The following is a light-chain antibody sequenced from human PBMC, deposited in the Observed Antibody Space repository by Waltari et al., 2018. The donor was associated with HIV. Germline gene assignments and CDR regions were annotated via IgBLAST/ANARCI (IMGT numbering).Light chain of an antibody. V-gene: IGLV2-14*01. Sequence: QSALTQPASVSGSPGQSITIPSTGTSSDVGGYNYVSWYQQHPGKAPKLMIYEVSNRPAGVSNRFSGSKSGNTASLTISGLQAEDEADYYCSSYTSSSTRVFGGGTKLTVL. CDR3: SSYTSSSTRV. CDR1: SSDVGGYNY. CDR2: EVS. J-gene: IGLJ2*01.